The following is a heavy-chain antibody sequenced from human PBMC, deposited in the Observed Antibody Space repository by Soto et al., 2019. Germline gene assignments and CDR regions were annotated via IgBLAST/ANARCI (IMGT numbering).Heavy chain of an antibody. CDR1: GFTFSSYG. V-gene: IGHV3-30*03. J-gene: IGHJ3*02. D-gene: IGHD3-22*01. CDR2: ISYDGSNK. Sequence: LRLSCAASGFTFSSYGMHWVRQSPCKWLEWVAVISYDGSNKYYADSVKGRFTISRDNSKNTLYLQMNSLRAEDTAVYYCASMGYYDSSGYPFDAFDIWGQGTMVTVSS. CDR3: ASMGYYDSSGYPFDAFDI.